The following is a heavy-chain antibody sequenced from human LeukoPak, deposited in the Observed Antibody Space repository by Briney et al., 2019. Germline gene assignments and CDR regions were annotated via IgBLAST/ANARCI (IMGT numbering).Heavy chain of an antibody. D-gene: IGHD6-19*01. Sequence: ASVKVSCKASGYTFTGYYMYWVRQAPGQGLEWMGWINPNSGGTNYAQKFQGRVTMTRDTSISTAYMELSRLRSDDTAVYYCAQSGVSSGLIGFDYWGQGTLVTVSS. CDR3: AQSGVSSGLIGFDY. V-gene: IGHV1-2*02. J-gene: IGHJ4*02. CDR1: GYTFTGYY. CDR2: INPNSGGT.